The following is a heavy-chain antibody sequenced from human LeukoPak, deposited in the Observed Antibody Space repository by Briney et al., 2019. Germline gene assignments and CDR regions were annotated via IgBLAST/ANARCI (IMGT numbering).Heavy chain of an antibody. CDR2: ITVGGGVT. V-gene: IGHV3-11*01. CDR3: ARGIGSSSILDF. J-gene: IGHJ4*02. D-gene: IGHD6-6*01. Sequence: GGSLGLSCAASGFTFTDYYMSWIRQAPGKGLECISYITVGGGVTYYADSVKGRFTVSRDSAKNSQSLHMDSLRVEDTAVYYCARGIGSSSILDFWGQGTLVTVSS. CDR1: GFTFTDYY.